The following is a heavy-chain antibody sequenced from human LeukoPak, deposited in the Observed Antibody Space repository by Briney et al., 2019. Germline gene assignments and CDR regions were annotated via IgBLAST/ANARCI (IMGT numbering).Heavy chain of an antibody. CDR1: GGSISSSSYY. J-gene: IGHJ6*03. CDR2: IYYSGST. V-gene: IGHV4-39*01. Sequence: SETLSLTCTVSGGSISSSSYYWRWFRQPPGKGLEWLGSIYYSGSTYYNPSLKSRVTISVDTSKNQFSLKLSSVTAADTAVYYCASPRYYYYMDVWGKGTTVTVSS. CDR3: ASPRYYYYMDV.